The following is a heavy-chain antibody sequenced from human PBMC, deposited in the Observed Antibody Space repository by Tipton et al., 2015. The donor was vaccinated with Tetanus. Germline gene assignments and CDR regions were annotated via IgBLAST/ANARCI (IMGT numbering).Heavy chain of an antibody. CDR3: AKRKGYGDYDRYFDL. J-gene: IGHJ2*01. V-gene: IGHV3-30*18. CDR2: ILYDGSNK. Sequence: SLRLSCAASGFTFSSYGMHWVRQAPGKGLEWVAVILYDGSNKYYADSVKGRFTISRDNSKNTLYLQMNSLRAEDTAVYYCAKRKGYGDYDRYFDLWGRGTLVTVSS. D-gene: IGHD4-17*01. CDR1: GFTFSSYG.